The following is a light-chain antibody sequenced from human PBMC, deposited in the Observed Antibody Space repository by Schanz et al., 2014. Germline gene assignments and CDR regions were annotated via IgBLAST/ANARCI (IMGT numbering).Light chain of an antibody. Sequence: DIQMTQSPSSLSASVGDRVTITCRASQSISTYLNWYQQKPGKAPKLLIYAASSLQSGVPSRFSGGGSGTDFTLTISSLQPEDFATYYCQQSYSTVIFTFGQGTKLEIK. J-gene: IGKJ2*01. CDR3: QQSYSTVIFT. CDR2: AAS. V-gene: IGKV1-39*01. CDR1: QSISTY.